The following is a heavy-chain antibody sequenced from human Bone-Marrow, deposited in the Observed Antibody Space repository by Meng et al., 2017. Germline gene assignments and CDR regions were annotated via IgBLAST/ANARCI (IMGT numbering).Heavy chain of an antibody. J-gene: IGHJ5*02. V-gene: IGHV1-46*01. Sequence: APLGQSGAEVKKPGASVKVSCKASGYTFTSYYMHWVRQAPGQGLEWMGIINPSGGSTSYAQKFQGRVTMTRDTSTSTVYMELSSLRSDDTAVFYCARDNLKDWFDPWGQGTLVTVSS. CDR3: ARDNLKDWFDP. CDR2: INPSGGST. CDR1: GYTFTSYY.